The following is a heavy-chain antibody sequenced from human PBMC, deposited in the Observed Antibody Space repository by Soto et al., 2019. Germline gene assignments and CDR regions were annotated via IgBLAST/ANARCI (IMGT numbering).Heavy chain of an antibody. V-gene: IGHV4-59*01. J-gene: IGHJ6*03. Sequence: SETLSLTCTVSGGSISSYYWSWIRQPPGKGLEWIGYIYYSGSTNYNPSLKSRVTISVDTSKNQFSLKLSSVTAADTAVYYCARVDGGSASYIPLSYYYYYMDVWGKGTTVTVSS. CDR3: ARVDGGSASYIPLSYYYYYMDV. D-gene: IGHD3-10*01. CDR2: IYYSGST. CDR1: GGSISSYY.